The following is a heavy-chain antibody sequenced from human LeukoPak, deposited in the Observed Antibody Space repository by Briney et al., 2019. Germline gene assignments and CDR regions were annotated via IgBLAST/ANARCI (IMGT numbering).Heavy chain of an antibody. D-gene: IGHD6-19*01. Sequence: GGSLRLSCAASGFTFSSYSMNWVRQAPGKGLEWVSYISSSSSTIYYADSVKGRFTISRDNAKNSLYLQMNSLRAEDTAVYYCARESRQWLVLGGVDYWGQGTLVTVSS. CDR3: ARESRQWLVLGGVDY. CDR2: ISSSSSTI. V-gene: IGHV3-48*04. J-gene: IGHJ4*02. CDR1: GFTFSSYS.